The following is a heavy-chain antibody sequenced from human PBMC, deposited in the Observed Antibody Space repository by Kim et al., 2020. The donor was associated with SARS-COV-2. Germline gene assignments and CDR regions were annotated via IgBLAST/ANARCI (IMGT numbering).Heavy chain of an antibody. D-gene: IGHD3-22*01. V-gene: IGHV3-23*01. Sequence: DHAKCRFTITRDNSKNTLYLQVNSLRAEDTAVYYCAKDLYYDNSGPRFDYWGQGTLVTVSS. J-gene: IGHJ4*02. CDR3: AKDLYYDNSGPRFDY.